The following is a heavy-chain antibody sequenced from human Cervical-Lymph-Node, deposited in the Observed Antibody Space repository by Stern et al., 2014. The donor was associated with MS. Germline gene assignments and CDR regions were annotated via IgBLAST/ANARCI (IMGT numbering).Heavy chain of an antibody. V-gene: IGHV3-21*01. D-gene: IGHD5-18*01. Sequence: EVQLVESGGGLVKPGGSLRLSCAASGFTFSSYSMNWVRQAPGKGLEWVSSISSSSSYIYYADSVKGRFTISRDNAKNSLDLQMNNLRAEETAVYYLARDPGRLRYGYVDYRGPGTL. CDR1: GFTFSSYS. J-gene: IGHJ4*01. CDR3: ARDPGRLRYGYVDY. CDR2: ISSSSSYI.